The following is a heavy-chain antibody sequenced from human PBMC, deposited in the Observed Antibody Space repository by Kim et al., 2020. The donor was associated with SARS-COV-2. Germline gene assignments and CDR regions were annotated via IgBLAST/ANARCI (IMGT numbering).Heavy chain of an antibody. J-gene: IGHJ6*02. CDR1: GYTFTSYV. V-gene: IGHV1-3*01. Sequence: ASVKVSCKASGYTFTSYVMQWVRQAPGQRLEWMGWINAGYGYTKHSQNFQGRVTITRDTSASTAYMELSSLRSEDTAVYYCARETIVGAALVYYYYYGMDVWGQGTTVTVSS. CDR2: INAGYGYT. D-gene: IGHD1-26*01. CDR3: ARETIVGAALVYYYYYGMDV.